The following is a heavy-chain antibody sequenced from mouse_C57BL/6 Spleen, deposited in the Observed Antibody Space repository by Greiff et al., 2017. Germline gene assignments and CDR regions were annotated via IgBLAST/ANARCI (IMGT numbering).Heavy chain of an antibody. D-gene: IGHD2-3*01. CDR3: ARHEGPPYDGFRGDD. J-gene: IGHJ4*01. CDR2: FYPGSGSI. Sequence: QVQLQQSGAELVKPGASVKLSCKASGYTFTEYTIHWVKQRSGKGLEWIGWFYPGSGSIKYNEKFKDKATLTADKSYITVYMELIRLTSKDSAVYFCARHEGPPYDGFRGDDWGQGTSVTVST. CDR1: GYTFTEYT. V-gene: IGHV1-62-2*01.